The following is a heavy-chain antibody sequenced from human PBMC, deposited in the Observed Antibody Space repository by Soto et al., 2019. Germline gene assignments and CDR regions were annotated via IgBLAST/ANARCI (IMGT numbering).Heavy chain of an antibody. CDR2: INPNSGGT. J-gene: IGHJ6*02. CDR1: GYTFSGYY. D-gene: IGHD2-2*02. CDR3: ARALTEGYCTITGCYTRPLYDMDV. Sequence: ASVKVSCKASGYTFSGYYIHWLRQAPGQGLAWMGWINPNSGGTNYAQKFQGRVTVTRDSPTRTAYMELSRLTSADTAVYSCARALTEGYCTITGCYTRPLYDMDVWGQGTTVTVSS. V-gene: IGHV1-2*02.